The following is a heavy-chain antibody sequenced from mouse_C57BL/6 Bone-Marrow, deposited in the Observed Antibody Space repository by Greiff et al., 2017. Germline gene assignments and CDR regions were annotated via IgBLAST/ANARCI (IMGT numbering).Heavy chain of an antibody. V-gene: IGHV1-15*01. D-gene: IGHD2-5*01. CDR2: IDPETGGT. CDR3: TRSSYYSNWGFAY. CDR1: GYTFTDYE. J-gene: IGHJ3*01. Sequence: VHLVESGAELVRPGASVTLSCKASGYTFTDYEMHWVKQTPVHGLEWIGAIDPETGGTAYNQKFKGKAILTADKSSSTAYMELRSLTSEDSAVYYCTRSSYYSNWGFAYWGQGTLVTVSA.